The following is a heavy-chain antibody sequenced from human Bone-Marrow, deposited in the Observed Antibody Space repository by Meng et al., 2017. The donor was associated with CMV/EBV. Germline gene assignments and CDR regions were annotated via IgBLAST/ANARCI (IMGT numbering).Heavy chain of an antibody. CDR2: IYYSGST. J-gene: IGHJ4*02. Sequence: SISSGYYYWSWLRQSPGKGLEWIGYIYYSGSTYSNPSLKSRVTISVDTSKNQFSLKLSSVTVADTAVYYCARDGEGYYGSGSYSLDYWGQGTLVTVSS. CDR3: ARDGEGYYGSGSYSLDY. V-gene: IGHV4-30-4*08. D-gene: IGHD3-10*01. CDR1: SISSGYYY.